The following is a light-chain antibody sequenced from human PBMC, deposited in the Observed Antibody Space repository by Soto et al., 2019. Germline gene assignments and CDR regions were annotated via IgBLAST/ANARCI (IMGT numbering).Light chain of an antibody. CDR1: SSDVGGYNY. Sequence: QSVLTQPPSASGSPGQSVTISCTGTSSDVGGYNYVSWYQQRPGKVPKVIIYEVTKWPSGVPDRFSGSKSGNTASLTVSGLQAEDEADYFCSSYANNNNMLVFGTGTKLTVL. CDR3: SSYANNNNMLV. V-gene: IGLV2-8*01. CDR2: EVT. J-gene: IGLJ1*01.